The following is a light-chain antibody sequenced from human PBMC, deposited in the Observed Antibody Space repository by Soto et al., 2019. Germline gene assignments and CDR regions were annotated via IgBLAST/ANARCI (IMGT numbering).Light chain of an antibody. CDR3: LHDYSYPRT. J-gene: IGKJ1*01. Sequence: AIQMTQSPFSLSASVGDRVTITCRASQGIRDDLSWYQQKAGKAPKLLIFTASKLNSGVPSRFSGSFSGTNFSLTISDLQPEDCATYYCLHDYSYPRTFGQGTKLEI. CDR2: TAS. CDR1: QGIRDD. V-gene: IGKV1-6*01.